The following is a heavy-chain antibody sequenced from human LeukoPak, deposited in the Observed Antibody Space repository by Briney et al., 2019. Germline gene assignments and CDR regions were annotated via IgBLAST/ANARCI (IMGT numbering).Heavy chain of an antibody. V-gene: IGHV4-30-4*08. D-gene: IGHD3-3*01. CDR3: ASTYDFWSGYYSGPLDY. J-gene: IGHJ4*02. CDR2: IYYSGST. Sequence: SETLSLTCTVPGGSISSGDYYWSWIRQPPGKGLEWIGYIYYSGSTYYNPSLKSRVTISVDTSKNQFSLKLSSVTAADTAVYYCASTYDFWSGYYSGPLDYWGQGTLVAVSS. CDR1: GGSISSGDYY.